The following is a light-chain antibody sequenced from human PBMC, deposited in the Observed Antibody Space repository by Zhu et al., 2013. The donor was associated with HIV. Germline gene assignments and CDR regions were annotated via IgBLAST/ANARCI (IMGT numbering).Light chain of an antibody. CDR1: QSVDSY. Sequence: EIVLTQSPGILALSPGDSVTLSCRASQSVDSYLAWYQQKPGQAPRLLIYGASTRATGIPARFSGSGSGTDFTLTISTLQPDDFATYYCQQCYSGLWTFGQGTKVEVK. V-gene: IGKV3-11*01. CDR3: QQCYSGLWT. J-gene: IGKJ1*01. CDR2: GAS.